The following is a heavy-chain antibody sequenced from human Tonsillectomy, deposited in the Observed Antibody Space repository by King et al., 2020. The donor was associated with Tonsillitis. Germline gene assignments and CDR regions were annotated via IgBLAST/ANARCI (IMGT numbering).Heavy chain of an antibody. CDR1: GYSFTSYW. D-gene: IGHD3-9*01. CDR3: ARGKLVKASYFYMDV. J-gene: IGHJ6*03. Sequence: VQLVESGAEVKKPGESLKISCKGSGYSFTSYWIGWVRKMTGKGLEWMGIVYPCDSDTRCSPSFQGQGTTPADKSFSTAYLQGRRLKASDTAMYYCARGKLVKASYFYMDVWGKGTTVTVSS. V-gene: IGHV5-51*01. CDR2: VYPCDSDT.